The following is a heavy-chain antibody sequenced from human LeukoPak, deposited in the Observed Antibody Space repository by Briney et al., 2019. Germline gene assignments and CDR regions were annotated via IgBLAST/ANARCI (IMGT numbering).Heavy chain of an antibody. D-gene: IGHD4-23*01. Sequence: SETLSLTCTVSGGSISGFYWTWIRQPAGKGLEWLGRIYISGSTDYNPSLKSRVTMSVDTSNNQFSLNLNSVTAADTAVYYCARLTVGYGPYDYWGQGTLVTVSS. CDR1: GGSISGFY. CDR3: ARLTVGYGPYDY. V-gene: IGHV4-4*07. J-gene: IGHJ4*02. CDR2: IYISGST.